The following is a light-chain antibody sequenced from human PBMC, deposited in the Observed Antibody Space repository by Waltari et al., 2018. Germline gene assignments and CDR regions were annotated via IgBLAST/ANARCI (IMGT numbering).Light chain of an antibody. V-gene: IGLV2-8*01. CDR1: SSDVGAYNY. Sequence: QSALTQPPSASGSPGQSVTISCTAPSSDVGAYNYFSWYQPHPGKATQLMLYEVIKRPSGFTDRFAGSKSGNTASLTVSGLQAEDEADYYCSSYAGSDNVVFGGGTKLTVL. CDR2: EVI. CDR3: SSYAGSDNVV. J-gene: IGLJ2*01.